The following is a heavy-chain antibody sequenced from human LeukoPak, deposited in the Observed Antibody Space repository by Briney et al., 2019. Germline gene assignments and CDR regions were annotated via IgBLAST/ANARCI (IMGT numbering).Heavy chain of an antibody. CDR1: GFTFDDYG. J-gene: IGHJ6*02. V-gene: IGHV3-20*04. CDR3: ARGNYYGSGYYYGMDV. D-gene: IGHD3-10*01. Sequence: GGSLRLSCAASGFTFDDYGMSWVRQAPGKGLEWVSGINWNGGSTGYADSVKGRFTISRDNAKNSLYLQMNSLRAEDTAVYYCARGNYYGSGYYYGMDVWGQGTTVTVSS. CDR2: INWNGGST.